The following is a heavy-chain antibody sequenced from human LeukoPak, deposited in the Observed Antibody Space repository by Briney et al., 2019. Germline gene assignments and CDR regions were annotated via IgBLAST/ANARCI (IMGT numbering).Heavy chain of an antibody. D-gene: IGHD5-18*01. CDR3: AREDTAMAPYYFDY. V-gene: IGHV1-69*13. CDR1: GGTFSSYA. CDR2: IIPIFGTA. Sequence: SVKVSCKASGGTFSSYAISWVRLAPGQGLEWMGGIIPIFGTANYAQKFQGRVTITADESTSTAYMELSSLRSEDTAVYYCAREDTAMAPYYFDYWGQGTLVTVSS. J-gene: IGHJ4*02.